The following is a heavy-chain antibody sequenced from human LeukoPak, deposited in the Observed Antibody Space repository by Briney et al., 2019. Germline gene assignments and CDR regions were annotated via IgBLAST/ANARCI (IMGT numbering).Heavy chain of an antibody. CDR1: GFTFSSYG. Sequence: GGSLRLSCAASGFTFSSYGMSWVRQAPGKGLEWVSAISGSGGSTYYADSVKGRFTISRDNSKKTLYLQMNTLRAEDTAVYYCAKDSGYYDSSGYYPDAFDIWGQGTMVTVSS. J-gene: IGHJ3*02. CDR2: ISGSGGST. V-gene: IGHV3-23*01. CDR3: AKDSGYYDSSGYYPDAFDI. D-gene: IGHD3-22*01.